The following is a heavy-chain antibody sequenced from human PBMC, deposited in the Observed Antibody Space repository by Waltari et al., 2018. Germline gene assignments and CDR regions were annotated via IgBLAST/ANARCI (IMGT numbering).Heavy chain of an antibody. V-gene: IGHV3-74*01. CDR3: ARGADL. J-gene: IGHJ4*02. CDR1: GFTLSGTW. Sequence: EVQLVESGGGLVQPGGSLRLSCSASGFTLSGTWLHWVRQVPGKGLVWVSRISGDGSTINYADSVKGRFTISRGTAKNTLYLQMNSLRAEDTAVNYCARGADLRGQGILVTVSS. CDR2: ISGDGSTI. D-gene: IGHD3-3*01.